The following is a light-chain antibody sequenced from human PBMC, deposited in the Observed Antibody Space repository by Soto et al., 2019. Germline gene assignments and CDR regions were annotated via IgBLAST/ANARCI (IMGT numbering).Light chain of an antibody. V-gene: IGKV3-20*01. Sequence: EIVLTQSPGTLSLSPGERATLSCRASQSVSSNYLAWYQQKPGQAPRLLIYGTSIRATGISDRFSGSGSGTDFSLTIRRLEPEDFAVYYCQQYGSPPLYTFGQGTKLEIK. CDR3: QQYGSPPLYT. CDR1: QSVSSNY. J-gene: IGKJ2*01. CDR2: GTS.